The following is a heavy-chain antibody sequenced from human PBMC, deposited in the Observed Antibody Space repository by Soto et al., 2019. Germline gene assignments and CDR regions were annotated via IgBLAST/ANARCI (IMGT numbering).Heavy chain of an antibody. CDR3: TTDVGPMVRGVIKGYYYGMDV. CDR1: GFTFGNAC. J-gene: IGHJ6*02. V-gene: IGHV3-15*01. CDR2: IKSKTDGVTT. Sequence: XGALRLSCAASGFTFGNACMSWVRQAPGKGLEWVGLIKSKTDGVTTDYAAPVKGRFTISRDDSKNTLYLQMNSLKTEDKAVYHCTTDVGPMVRGVIKGYYYGMDVWGQGTTVTVSS. D-gene: IGHD3-10*01.